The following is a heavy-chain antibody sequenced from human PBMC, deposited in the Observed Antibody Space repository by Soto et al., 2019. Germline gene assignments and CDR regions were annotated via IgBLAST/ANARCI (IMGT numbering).Heavy chain of an antibody. CDR1: GGSINSYY. D-gene: IGHD3-16*01. CDR2: FYPSGKT. V-gene: IGHV4-4*07. Sequence: QVQLQESGPGLVKPSETLSLTCTVSGGSINSYYWCWIRQPAGKGLEWIGRFYPSGKTNYNPSLKRRLTMSAVTSKKQSPPELTSVVDAGTAVLYCAGFGLVHSIDVWGQGTTVTVSS. CDR3: AGFGLVHSIDV. J-gene: IGHJ6*02.